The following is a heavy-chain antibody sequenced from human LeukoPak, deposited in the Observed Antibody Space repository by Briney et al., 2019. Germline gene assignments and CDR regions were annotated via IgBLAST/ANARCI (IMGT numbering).Heavy chain of an antibody. J-gene: IGHJ4*02. D-gene: IGHD1-1*01. CDR1: GGSISSRTCY. V-gene: IGHV4-39*01. CDR2: IYYTGSS. Sequence: PSETLSLTCTVSGGSISSRTCYRGWIRQPPGKGLEWIGSIYYTGSSYYNPSLKSRVTISLDVSMDQFSLKLNSVTAADTAVYYCSSLEGPVDYWGQGTLVTVSS. CDR3: SSLEGPVDY.